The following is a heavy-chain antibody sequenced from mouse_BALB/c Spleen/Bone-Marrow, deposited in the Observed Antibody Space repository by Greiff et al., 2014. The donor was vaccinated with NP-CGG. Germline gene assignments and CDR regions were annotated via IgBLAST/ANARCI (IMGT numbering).Heavy chain of an antibody. CDR2: INPYNDVT. J-gene: IGHJ2*01. CDR1: GYTFTEYT. V-gene: IGHV1-18*01. Sequence: DVQLQESGPELVKPGASVKISCKTSGYTFTEYTMHWMKQSHGRSLEWIGGINPYNDVTTYNQKFKGKATLTVDKSSSTAYMELRSLTSEDSAVYYFTRKKYGNYLFDYWGQGTTLTVSS. CDR3: TRKKYGNYLFDY. D-gene: IGHD2-10*02.